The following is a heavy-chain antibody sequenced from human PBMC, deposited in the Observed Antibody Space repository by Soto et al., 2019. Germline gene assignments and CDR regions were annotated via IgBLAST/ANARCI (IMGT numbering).Heavy chain of an antibody. Sequence: GASVKVSCKASGGTFSSYAISWVRQAPGQGLEWMGGIIPIFGTANYAQKFQGRVTITADESTSTAYMELSSLRSEDTAVYYCARDLNRKTYDILTCYQIIDVWGQGTTVTVSS. CDR2: IIPIFGTA. CDR3: ARDLNRKTYDILTCYQIIDV. CDR1: GGTFSSYA. V-gene: IGHV1-69*13. D-gene: IGHD3-9*01. J-gene: IGHJ6*02.